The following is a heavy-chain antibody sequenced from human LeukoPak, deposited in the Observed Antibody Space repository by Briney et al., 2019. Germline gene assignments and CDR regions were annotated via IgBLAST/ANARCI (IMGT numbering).Heavy chain of an antibody. CDR1: GFTFSSYS. V-gene: IGHV3-48*01. Sequence: GGSLRLSCAASGFTFSSYSMNWVRQAPGKGLEWVSYISSSSSTIYYADSVKGRFTISRDNAKNSLYLQMNSLRAEDTAVYYCARASGISSIAASGSWFDPWGQGTLVTVSS. J-gene: IGHJ5*02. D-gene: IGHD6-6*01. CDR2: ISSSSSTI. CDR3: ARASGISSIAASGSWFDP.